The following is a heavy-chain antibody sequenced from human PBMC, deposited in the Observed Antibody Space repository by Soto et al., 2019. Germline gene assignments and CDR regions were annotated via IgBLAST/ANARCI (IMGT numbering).Heavy chain of an antibody. CDR1: GFTFSSYA. CDR2: IHTSAGST. V-gene: IGHV3-23*05. J-gene: IGHJ5*02. CDR3: AILPTGYPNWFGP. D-gene: IGHD3-9*01. Sequence: GGSLRLSCAASGFTFSSYAMSWVRQAPGKGLEWVSAIHTSAGSTYYADSVKGRFTISRDNSKNTLYLQMNSLRGEDTALYYCAILPTGYPNWFGPWGQGTLVTVSS.